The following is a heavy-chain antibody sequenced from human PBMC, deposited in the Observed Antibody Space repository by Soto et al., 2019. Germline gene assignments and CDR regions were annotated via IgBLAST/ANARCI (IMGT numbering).Heavy chain of an antibody. CDR1: GGTFSSYA. V-gene: IGHV1-69*01. D-gene: IGHD5-18*01. CDR2: IIPIFGTA. J-gene: IGHJ6*02. Sequence: QVQLVQSGAEVKKPGSSVKVSCKASGGTFSSYAISWVRQAPGQGLEWMGGIIPIFGTANYAQKFQGRVKISADESTSKAYKELGRLRSGDTGGYYCGGGGPLWSMGLVWGQGDTVT. CDR3: GGGGPLWSMGLV.